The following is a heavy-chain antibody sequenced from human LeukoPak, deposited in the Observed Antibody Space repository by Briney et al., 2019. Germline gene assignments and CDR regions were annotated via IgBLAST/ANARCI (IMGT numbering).Heavy chain of an antibody. CDR2: IYSSGST. J-gene: IGHJ4*02. D-gene: IGHD6-19*01. Sequence: PSETLSLTCTVSGASMTTYYWSWIRQPPGKGLEWVAYIYSSGSTNYNPSLKSRVTISVDTSKNQFSLKLSSVTAADTAIYYCARDGRAGSLFAYWGQGTLVTVSS. CDR1: GASMTTYY. V-gene: IGHV4-59*01. CDR3: ARDGRAGSLFAY.